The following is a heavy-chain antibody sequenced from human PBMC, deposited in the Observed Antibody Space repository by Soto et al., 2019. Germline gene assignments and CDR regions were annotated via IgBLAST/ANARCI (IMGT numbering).Heavy chain of an antibody. J-gene: IGHJ3*02. CDR2: FDPEDGET. Sequence: ASVKVSCKXSGYTLTELSMHWVRQAPGKGLEWMGGFDPEDGETIYAQKFQGRVTMTEDTSTDTAYMELSSLRSEDTAVYYCATALRFLEWLLWFAAFDIWGQGTMVTVSS. CDR1: GYTLTELS. CDR3: ATALRFLEWLLWFAAFDI. V-gene: IGHV1-24*01. D-gene: IGHD3-3*01.